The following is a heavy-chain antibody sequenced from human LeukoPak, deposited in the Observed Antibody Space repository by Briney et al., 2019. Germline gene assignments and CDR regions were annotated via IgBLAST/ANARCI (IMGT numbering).Heavy chain of an antibody. Sequence: ASVKVSCKASGYTFTSYYMHWVRQAPGQGLEWMGIINPRGGSTSYAQKFQGRVTMTRGTSTSTVYMELSSLRSEDTAVYYCARPGLRGDYVYWGQGTLVTVSS. CDR1: GYTFTSYY. CDR3: ARPGLRGDYVY. J-gene: IGHJ4*02. CDR2: INPRGGST. D-gene: IGHD4-17*01. V-gene: IGHV1-46*03.